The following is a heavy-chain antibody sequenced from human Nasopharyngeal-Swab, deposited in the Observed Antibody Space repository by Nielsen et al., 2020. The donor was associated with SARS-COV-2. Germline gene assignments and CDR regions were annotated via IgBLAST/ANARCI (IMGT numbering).Heavy chain of an antibody. CDR1: GFTFSSYG. CDR2: ISYDGSNK. V-gene: IGHV3-30*03. CDR3: ARDRWELLEDYFDY. D-gene: IGHD1-26*01. J-gene: IGHJ4*02. Sequence: GESLKISCAASGFTFSSYGMHWVRQAPGKGLEWVAVISYDGSNKYYADSVKGRFTISRDNSKNTLYLQMNSLRAEDTAVYYCARDRWELLEDYFDYWGQGTLVTVSS.